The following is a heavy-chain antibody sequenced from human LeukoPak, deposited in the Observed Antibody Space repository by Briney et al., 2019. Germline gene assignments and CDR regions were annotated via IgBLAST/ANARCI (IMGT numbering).Heavy chain of an antibody. D-gene: IGHD3-16*02. CDR3: AGAYDYVWGSYRSENWFDP. V-gene: IGHV4-34*01. CDR2: INHSGST. J-gene: IGHJ5*02. CDR1: GGSFSGYY. Sequence: SETLSLTCAVYGGSFSGYYWSWIRQPPGKGLEWIGEINHSGSTNYNPSLKSRVTISVDTSKNQFSLKLSSVTAADTAVYYCAGAYDYVWGSYRSENWFDPWGQGTLVTVSS.